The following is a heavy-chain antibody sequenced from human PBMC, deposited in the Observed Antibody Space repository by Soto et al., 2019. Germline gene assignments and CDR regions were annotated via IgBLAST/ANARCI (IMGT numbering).Heavy chain of an antibody. CDR3: AKVLCGDWLGCYYYGMDV. V-gene: IGHV3-30*18. Sequence: QAGGSLRLSCAASGFTFSSYGMHWVRQAPGKGLEWVAVISYDGSNKYYADSVKGRFTISRDNSKNTLYLQMNSLRAEDTAVYYCAKVLCGDWLGCYYYGMDVWGQGTTVTVSS. CDR2: ISYDGSNK. D-gene: IGHD2-21*02. J-gene: IGHJ6*02. CDR1: GFTFSSYG.